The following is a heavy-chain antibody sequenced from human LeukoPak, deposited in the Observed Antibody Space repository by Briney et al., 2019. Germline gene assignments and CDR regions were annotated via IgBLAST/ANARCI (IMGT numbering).Heavy chain of an antibody. CDR2: INPSGGST. J-gene: IGHJ4*02. V-gene: IGHV1-46*01. CDR1: GYTFTSYY. D-gene: IGHD4-23*01. CDR3: ARLTTTVVADY. Sequence: ASVKVSCKASGYTFTSYYMHWVRQAPGQGLEWMGIINPSGGSTSYAQKFQGQVTISADKSISTAYLQWSSLKASDTAMYYCARLTTTVVADYWGQGTLVTVSS.